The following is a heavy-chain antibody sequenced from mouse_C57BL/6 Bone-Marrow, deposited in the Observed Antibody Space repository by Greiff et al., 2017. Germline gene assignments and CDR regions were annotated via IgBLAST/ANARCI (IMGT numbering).Heavy chain of an antibody. CDR3: TYMKSLYYFDY. J-gene: IGHJ2*01. V-gene: IGHV14-4*01. CDR1: GFNIKDDY. CDR2: IDPENGDT. Sequence: EVQLQQSGAELVRPGASVKLSCTASGFNIKDDYMHWVKQRPEQGLEWIGWIDPENGDTEYASKFQGKATITADTSSNTAYLQLSSLTSEDTAVYYCTYMKSLYYFDYWGQGTTLTVSS. D-gene: IGHD1-3*01.